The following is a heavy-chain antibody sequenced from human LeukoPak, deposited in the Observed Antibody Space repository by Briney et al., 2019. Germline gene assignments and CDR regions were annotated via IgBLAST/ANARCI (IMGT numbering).Heavy chain of an antibody. CDR3: ARGKGLRFLEWLTWFDP. CDR1: GYTFTSYG. D-gene: IGHD3-3*01. J-gene: IGHJ5*02. Sequence: ASVKVSCKASGYTFTSYGISWVRQAPGQGLEWMGWISAYNGNTNYAQKLQGRVTITADESTNTAFMELSSLRSEDTAVYYCARGKGLRFLEWLTWFDPWGQGTLVTVSS. V-gene: IGHV1-18*01. CDR2: ISAYNGNT.